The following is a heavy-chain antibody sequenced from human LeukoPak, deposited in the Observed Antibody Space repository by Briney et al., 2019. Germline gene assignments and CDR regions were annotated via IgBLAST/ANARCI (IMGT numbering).Heavy chain of an antibody. Sequence: AGGSLRLSCIVSGFTFREYTMNWVRQAPGKGLEWISSISSSSDYIYYIDSVRGRFTISRDNARNSLYLQMSSLRPEDTAVYYCARRTHNDDIWSGSPDWYFDLWGRGTLVTASS. V-gene: IGHV3-21*06. CDR3: ARRTHNDDIWSGSPDWYFDL. CDR1: GFTFREYT. CDR2: ISSSSDYI. D-gene: IGHD3-3*01. J-gene: IGHJ2*01.